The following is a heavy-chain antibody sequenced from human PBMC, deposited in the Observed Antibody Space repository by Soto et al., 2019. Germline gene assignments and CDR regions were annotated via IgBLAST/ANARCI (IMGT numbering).Heavy chain of an antibody. CDR1: GYTFTSYG. CDR3: ARVDRYCSSTSCYSWFDP. D-gene: IGHD2-2*01. J-gene: IGHJ5*02. CDR2: ISAYNGNT. Sequence: ASVKVSCKASGYTFTSYGISWVRQAPGQGLEWMGWISAYNGNTNYAQKLQGRVTMTTDTSTSTAYMELRSLRSDDTAVYYCARVDRYCSSTSCYSWFDPWGQGTLVTVSS. V-gene: IGHV1-18*01.